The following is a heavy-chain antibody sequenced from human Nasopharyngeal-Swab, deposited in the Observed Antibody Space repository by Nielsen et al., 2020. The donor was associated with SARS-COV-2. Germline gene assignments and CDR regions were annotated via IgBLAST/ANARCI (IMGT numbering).Heavy chain of an antibody. V-gene: IGHV1-69*13. CDR3: ARDYYDSSVYYVFDY. D-gene: IGHD3-22*01. CDR1: GGTFSSYA. J-gene: IGHJ4*02. CDR2: IIPIFGTA. Sequence: SVKVSCKASGGTFSSYAISWVRQAPGQGLEWMGGIIPIFGTANYAQKFQGRVTITADESTSTAYMELSSLRSDDTAVYYCARDYYDSSVYYVFDYWGQGTLVTV.